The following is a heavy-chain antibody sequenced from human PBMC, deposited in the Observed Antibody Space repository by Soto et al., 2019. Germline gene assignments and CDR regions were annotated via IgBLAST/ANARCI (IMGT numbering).Heavy chain of an antibody. J-gene: IGHJ6*03. Sequence: GVSLKISCKGSGYSFTSYLIGWVRQMPGKGLEWMGIIYPGDSDTRYSPSFQGQVTISADKSISTAYLQWSSLKASDTAMYYCARLGDCTNGVCTYYYYMDVWGKGTTVTVSS. CDR3: ARLGDCTNGVCTYYYYMDV. D-gene: IGHD2-8*01. CDR2: IYPGDSDT. CDR1: GYSFTSYL. V-gene: IGHV5-51*01.